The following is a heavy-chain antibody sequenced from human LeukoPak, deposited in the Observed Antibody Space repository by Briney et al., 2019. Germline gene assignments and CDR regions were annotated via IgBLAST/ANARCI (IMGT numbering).Heavy chain of an antibody. CDR2: ISYDGSNK. CDR3: ARDRVREEQWLVLNY. Sequence: GGSLRLSCAASGFTFSSYAMHWVRQAPGKGLEWVAVISYDGSNKYYADSVKGRFTISRDNSKNTLYLQMNSLRAEDTAVYYCARDRVREEQWLVLNYWGQGTLVTVSS. CDR1: GFTFSSYA. V-gene: IGHV3-30-3*01. J-gene: IGHJ4*02. D-gene: IGHD6-19*01.